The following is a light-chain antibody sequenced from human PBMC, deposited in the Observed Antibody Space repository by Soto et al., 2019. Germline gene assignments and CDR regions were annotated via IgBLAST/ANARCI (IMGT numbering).Light chain of an antibody. J-gene: IGLJ3*02. Sequence: QSVLTQPPSVSAAPGQKVTISCSGSSSNIANNYVSWYQHLPGTAPKLLIYDNNKRPSGIPDRFSGSKSGTSATLGITGLQTGDEADYYCGTWDTSLSAEVFGGGTKLTVL. V-gene: IGLV1-51*01. CDR3: GTWDTSLSAEV. CDR1: SSNIANNY. CDR2: DNN.